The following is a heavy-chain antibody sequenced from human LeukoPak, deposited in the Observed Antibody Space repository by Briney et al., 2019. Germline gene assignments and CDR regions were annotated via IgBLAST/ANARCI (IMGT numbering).Heavy chain of an antibody. CDR2: IRYDGSNK. Sequence: GGSLRLPCAASGFTFSSYGMHWVRQAPGKGLEWVAFIRYDGSNKYYADSVKGRFTISRDNSKNTLYLQMNSLRAEDTAVYYCVKVGYPSRYFDYWGQGTLVTVSS. V-gene: IGHV3-30*02. D-gene: IGHD3-16*02. J-gene: IGHJ4*02. CDR3: VKVGYPSRYFDY. CDR1: GFTFSSYG.